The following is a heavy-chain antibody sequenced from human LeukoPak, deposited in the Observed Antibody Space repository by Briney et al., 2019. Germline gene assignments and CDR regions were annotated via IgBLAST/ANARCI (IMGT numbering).Heavy chain of an antibody. CDR1: GFTFSNHG. CDR3: AKDDAWLRFGE. CDR2: ISPSGDIT. D-gene: IGHD3-10*01. Sequence: PGGSLRLSCAASGFTFSNHGMNWVRQAPGKGLEWVSGISPSGDITYYADSVKGRFTISRGNSKNTLYLEVINLTAEDTAVYYCAKDDAWLRFGEWSQGTLVTVSS. J-gene: IGHJ4*02. V-gene: IGHV3-23*01.